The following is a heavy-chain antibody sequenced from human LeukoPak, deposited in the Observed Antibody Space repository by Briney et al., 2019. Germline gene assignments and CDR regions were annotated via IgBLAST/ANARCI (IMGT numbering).Heavy chain of an antibody. V-gene: IGHV3-74*01. J-gene: IGHJ4*02. Sequence: GGSLRLSCADSGSTFSDYYMHWVRQPPGKGLVWVARIKTDGSSSNYADSVKGRFTISRDNSKNTLYPQMNSLRAEDTAVYYCARASSYYDSSGPGDWGQGTLVTVSS. D-gene: IGHD3-22*01. CDR1: GSTFSDYY. CDR2: IKTDGSSS. CDR3: ARASSYYDSSGPGD.